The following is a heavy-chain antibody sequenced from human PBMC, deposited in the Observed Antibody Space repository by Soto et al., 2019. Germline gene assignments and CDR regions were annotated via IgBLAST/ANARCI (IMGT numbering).Heavy chain of an antibody. J-gene: IGHJ5*02. CDR3: TKVSSGWFDP. D-gene: IGHD2-8*01. V-gene: IGHV4-39*01. Sequence: SETLSLTCTVSGGSIGSSGFSRGWVRQPPGKGLEWIGCAYYSGNTYYNPSLKSRVTISVDTSGNQFSLRLNSVTAADTAVYYCTKVSSGWFDPWGQGTLVTVSS. CDR1: GGSIGSSGFS. CDR2: AYYSGNT.